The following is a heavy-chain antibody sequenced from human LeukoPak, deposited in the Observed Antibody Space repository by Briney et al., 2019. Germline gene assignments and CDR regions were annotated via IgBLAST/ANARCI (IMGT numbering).Heavy chain of an antibody. D-gene: IGHD1-1*01. Sequence: SETLSLTCTVSGGSISIYYWSWIRQPAGKGLEWIGSIYYSGSTYYNPSLKSRVTISVDTSKNQFSLKLSSVTAADTAVYYCARLFTTGTMPFDYWGQGTLVTVSS. CDR2: IYYSGST. CDR1: GGSISIYY. CDR3: ARLFTTGTMPFDY. V-gene: IGHV4-59*05. J-gene: IGHJ4*02.